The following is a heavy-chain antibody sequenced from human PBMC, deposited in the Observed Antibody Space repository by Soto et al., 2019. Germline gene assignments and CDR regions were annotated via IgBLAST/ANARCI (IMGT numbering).Heavy chain of an antibody. CDR3: VSHRNYIVVSGSFFDD. J-gene: IGHJ4*02. Sequence: SETLSLTCTASGGSIASSLYYWGWVRQSPGKGLEWIESIYYSGSTHYNPSLKSRVTVSVDTSKNQFSLKLTSVTAADTAVYFCVSHRNYIVVSGSFFDDWSQGTRVTVAS. CDR2: IYYSGST. CDR1: GGSIASSLYY. V-gene: IGHV4-39*01. D-gene: IGHD6-19*01.